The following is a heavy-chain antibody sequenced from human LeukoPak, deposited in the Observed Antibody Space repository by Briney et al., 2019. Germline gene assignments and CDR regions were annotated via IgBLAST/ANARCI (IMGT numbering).Heavy chain of an antibody. D-gene: IGHD1-20*01. CDR3: LRDLNWSLDQ. Sequence: GGSLRLSCAASGFTFSNCMMHWVRQAPGKGLVWVSRIKSDGITITYADSVKGRFTISRDNAKNTLYLQMNSLRAEDTAVYYCLRDLNWSLDQWGQGTLVTVSS. V-gene: IGHV3-74*01. CDR2: IKSDGITI. J-gene: IGHJ4*02. CDR1: GFTFSNCM.